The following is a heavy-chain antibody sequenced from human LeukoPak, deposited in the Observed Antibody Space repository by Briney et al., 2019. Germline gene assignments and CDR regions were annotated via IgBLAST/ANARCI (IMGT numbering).Heavy chain of an antibody. CDR3: ARGSPDYYDSSGYYLNTYYFDY. D-gene: IGHD3-22*01. CDR2: ISYDGSNK. Sequence: GRFLRLSCAASGFTFSSYAMHWVRQAPGKGLEWVAVISYDGSNKYYADSVKGRFTISRDNSKNTLYLQMNSLRAEDTAVYYCARGSPDYYDSSGYYLNTYYFDYWGQGTLVTVSS. J-gene: IGHJ4*02. CDR1: GFTFSSYA. V-gene: IGHV3-30*04.